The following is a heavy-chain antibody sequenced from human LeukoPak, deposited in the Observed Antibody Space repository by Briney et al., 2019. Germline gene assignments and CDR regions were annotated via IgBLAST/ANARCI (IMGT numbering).Heavy chain of an antibody. CDR2: IYYSGST. J-gene: IGHJ6*03. CDR1: GGSISSYY. Sequence: SETLSLTCTVSGGSISSYYWSWIRQPPGKGLEWIGYIYYSGSTNYNPSLKSRVTISVDTSKNPFSLKLSSVTAADTAVYYCARDSSSSGWYGRTRSYYYYMDVWGKGTTVTVSS. D-gene: IGHD6-19*01. CDR3: ARDSSSSGWYGRTRSYYYYMDV. V-gene: IGHV4-59*01.